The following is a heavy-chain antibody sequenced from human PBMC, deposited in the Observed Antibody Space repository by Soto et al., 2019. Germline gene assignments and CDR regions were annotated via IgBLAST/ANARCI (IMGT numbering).Heavy chain of an antibody. CDR3: ARTRQYYDFWSGYGYYGMDV. V-gene: IGHV4-59*01. J-gene: IGHJ6*02. CDR2: IYYSGST. Sequence: SETLSLTCTVSGGSISSYYWSWIRQPPGKGLEWIGYIYYSGSTNYNPSLKSRVTISVDTSKNQFSLKLSSVTAADTAVYYCARTRQYYDFWSGYGYYGMDVWGQGTTVTVSS. D-gene: IGHD3-3*01. CDR1: GGSISSYY.